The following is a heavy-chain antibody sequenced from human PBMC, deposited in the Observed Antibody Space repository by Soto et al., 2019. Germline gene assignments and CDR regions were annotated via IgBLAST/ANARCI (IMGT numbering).Heavy chain of an antibody. J-gene: IGHJ6*03. D-gene: IGHD6-19*01. CDR2: ISYSGST. CDR1: GGSISSYY. Sequence: PSETLSLTCTVSGGSISSYYWSWIRQPPGKRLEWIGYISYSGSTNYNPSLKSRVTMSEDTSKNQFSLKMNSVTAADTAVYYCARQLGVAGYSYYYWDVWGKGTTVPVSS. V-gene: IGHV4-59*08. CDR3: ARQLGVAGYSYYYWDV.